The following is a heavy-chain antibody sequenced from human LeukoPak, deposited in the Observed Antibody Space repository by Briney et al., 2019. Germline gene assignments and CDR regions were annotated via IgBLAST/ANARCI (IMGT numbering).Heavy chain of an antibody. CDR2: ITQDGSEK. V-gene: IGHV3-7*01. CDR1: GFTFSSYW. J-gene: IGHJ6*02. Sequence: GGSLRLSCAASGFTFSSYWMSWVRQAPGKGLEWVANITQDGSEKYYVDSVKGRFTISRDNAKNSLYLQMNSLRAEDTAVYYCARDVPPTYYDFWSGYYTGYYYYYGMDVWGQGTTVTVSS. D-gene: IGHD3-3*01. CDR3: ARDVPPTYYDFWSGYYTGYYYYYGMDV.